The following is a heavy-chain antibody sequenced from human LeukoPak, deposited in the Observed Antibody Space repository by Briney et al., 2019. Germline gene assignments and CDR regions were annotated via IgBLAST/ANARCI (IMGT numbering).Heavy chain of an antibody. CDR2: ISYDGTNK. D-gene: IGHD3-10*01. V-gene: IGHV3-30*18. J-gene: IGHJ4*02. Sequence: KTGGSLRLSCAASGFTFSSYGMHWIRQAPGKGLEWVAVISYDGTNKYYADSVKGRFTISRDNSKNTLCLQMNSLRAEDTAVYYCAKEGSLRDFDYWGQGTLVTVSS. CDR3: AKEGSLRDFDY. CDR1: GFTFSSYG.